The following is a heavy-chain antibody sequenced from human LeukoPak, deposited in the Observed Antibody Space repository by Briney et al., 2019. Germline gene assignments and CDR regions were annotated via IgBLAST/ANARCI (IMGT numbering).Heavy chain of an antibody. D-gene: IGHD3/OR15-3a*01. CDR3: ARGLDILGY. Sequence: SETLSLTCTVSGGSISSSSYYWGWIRQPPGKGLEWIGYIYYSGSTNYNPSLKSRVTISVDTSKNQFSLKLSSVTAADTAVYYCARGLDILGYWGQGTLVTVSS. J-gene: IGHJ4*02. V-gene: IGHV4-61*05. CDR1: GGSISSSSYY. CDR2: IYYSGST.